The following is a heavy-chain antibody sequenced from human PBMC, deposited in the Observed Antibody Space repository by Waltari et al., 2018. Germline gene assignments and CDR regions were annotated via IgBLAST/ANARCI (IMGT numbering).Heavy chain of an antibody. CDR3: ARDAVDYDFWSGYYTRPEAFDI. CDR2: IYHSGSP. V-gene: IGHV4-38-2*02. J-gene: IGHJ3*02. D-gene: IGHD3-3*01. Sequence: QVQLQESGPGLVTPSEPLSLPCTASGYSISSGYCWGWIRQPPGTGRASIGRIYHSGSPYYNPSLKSRVTISVETSKNQFSLKLSSVTAADTAVYYCARDAVDYDFWSGYYTRPEAFDIWGQGTMVTVSS. CDR1: GYSISSGYC.